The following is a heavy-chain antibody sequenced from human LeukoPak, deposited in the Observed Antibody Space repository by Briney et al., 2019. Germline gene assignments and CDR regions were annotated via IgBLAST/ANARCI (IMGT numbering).Heavy chain of an antibody. CDR1: GFTFSNAW. J-gene: IGHJ4*02. CDR2: IKSKTDGGTT. CDR3: TTNDPGHYDSSCYYWY. V-gene: IGHV3-15*01. Sequence: GGSLRLSCAASGFTFSNAWMSWVRQAPGKGLEWVGRIKSKTDGGTTDYAAPVKGRFTISRDDSKNTLYLQMNSLKTEDTAVYYCTTNDPGHYDSSCYYWYWGQGTLVTVSS. D-gene: IGHD3-22*01.